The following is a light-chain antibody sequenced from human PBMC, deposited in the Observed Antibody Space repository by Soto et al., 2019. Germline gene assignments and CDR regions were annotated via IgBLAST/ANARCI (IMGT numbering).Light chain of an antibody. J-gene: IGLJ1*01. CDR3: CSYAGSSYV. V-gene: IGLV2-11*01. CDR2: DVS. Sequence: QSALTQPRSVSGSPGESVTISCTGNSIDVGGYNYVSWYQQHPGKAPKLMIYDVSKRPSGVPDRFSGSKSGNTASLTISGLQAEDEADYYCCSYAGSSYVFGTGTKVTVL. CDR1: SIDVGGYNY.